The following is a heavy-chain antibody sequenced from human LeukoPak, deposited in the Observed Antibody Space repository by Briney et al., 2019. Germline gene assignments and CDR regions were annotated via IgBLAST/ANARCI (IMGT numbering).Heavy chain of an antibody. J-gene: IGHJ5*02. V-gene: IGHV1-69*06. D-gene: IGHD3-3*01. CDR2: IIPIFGTA. CDR1: GGTFSSYA. CDR3: ARDCWGITIFGVATLPPRNNWFDP. Sequence: ASVKVSCKASGGTFSSYAISWVRQAPGQGLEWMGGIIPIFGTANYAQKFQGRVTITADKSTSTAYMELSSLRSEDTAVYYCARDCWGITIFGVATLPPRNNWFDPWGQGTLVTVSS.